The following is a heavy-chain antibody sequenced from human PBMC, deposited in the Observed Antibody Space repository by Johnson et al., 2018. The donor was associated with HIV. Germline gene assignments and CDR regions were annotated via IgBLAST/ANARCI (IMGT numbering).Heavy chain of an antibody. CDR2: ISYDGSNK. CDR3: ASEIYRPRPSSSWYVGAFEI. Sequence: VQLVESGGGVVQPGRSLRLSCAASGFTFSSYAMHWVRQAPGKGLEWVAVISYDGSNKYYADSVKGRFTISRDNSKNTLYLQMNSLRAEDTAVYYCASEIYRPRPSSSWYVGAFEIWGQGTMVTVSS. CDR1: GFTFSSYA. D-gene: IGHD6-13*01. V-gene: IGHV3-30-3*01. J-gene: IGHJ3*02.